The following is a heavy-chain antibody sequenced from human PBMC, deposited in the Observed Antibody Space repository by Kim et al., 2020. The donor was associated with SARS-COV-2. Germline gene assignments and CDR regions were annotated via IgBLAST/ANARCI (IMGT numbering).Heavy chain of an antibody. D-gene: IGHD6-13*01. CDR2: ISSSGSTI. J-gene: IGHJ5*02. CDR3: ARDRGEQQLDWFDP. V-gene: IGHV3-48*03. CDR1: GFTFSSYE. Sequence: GGSLRLSCAASGFTFSSYEMNWVRQAPGKGLEWVSYISSSGSTIYYADSVKGRFTISRDNAKNSLYLQMNSLRAEDTAVYYCARDRGEQQLDWFDPWGQGTLVTVSS.